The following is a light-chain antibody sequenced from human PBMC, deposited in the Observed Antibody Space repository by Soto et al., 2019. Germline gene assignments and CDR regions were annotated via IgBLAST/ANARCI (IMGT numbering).Light chain of an antibody. CDR3: QQRSNWPPPT. J-gene: IGKJ4*01. CDR2: DAS. CDR1: QSVSSY. Sequence: EIVLTQSPAILSLSPGERATLSCRASQSVSSYLAWYQQKPGQAPRLLIYDASNRATGIPARFSGSGSGTDFTLTISSLEPEDFAVYYCQQRSNWPPPTFGGGTKVEIK. V-gene: IGKV3-11*01.